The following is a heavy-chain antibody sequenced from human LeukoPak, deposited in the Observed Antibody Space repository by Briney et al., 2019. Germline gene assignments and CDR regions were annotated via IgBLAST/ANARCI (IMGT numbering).Heavy chain of an antibody. J-gene: IGHJ6*02. V-gene: IGHV4-4*07. CDR1: GGSISSYY. CDR3: ARDTLTGVGVVTESYYYYYGMDV. CDR2: IYTSGST. D-gene: IGHD3-3*01. Sequence: SETLSLTCTVSGGSISSYYWSWTRQPAGKGLEWIGRIYTSGSTNYNPSLKSRVTMSVDTSKNQFSLKLSSVTAADTAVYYCARDTLTGVGVVTESYYYYYGMDVWGQGTTVTVSS.